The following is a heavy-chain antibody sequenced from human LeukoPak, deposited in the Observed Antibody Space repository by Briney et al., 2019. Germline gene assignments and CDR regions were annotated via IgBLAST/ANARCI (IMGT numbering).Heavy chain of an antibody. CDR1: GFTFSSYA. V-gene: IGHV3-23*01. CDR3: AKRWIGQQPARSDC. J-gene: IGHJ4*02. CDR2: ISGSGDST. Sequence: KAGGSLRLSCAASGFTFSSYAMSWVRQAPGKGLEWVSAISGSGDSTYSTDSVKGRFTISRDNSKDTLYLQMNSLRAEDTAVYYCAKRWIGQQPARSDCWGQGTLVTVSS. D-gene: IGHD6-13*01.